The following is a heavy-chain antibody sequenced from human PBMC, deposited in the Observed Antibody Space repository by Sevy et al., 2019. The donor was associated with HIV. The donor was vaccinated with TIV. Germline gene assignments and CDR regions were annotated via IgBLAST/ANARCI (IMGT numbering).Heavy chain of an antibody. CDR3: ARWYYYGSGPEIYYMDV. J-gene: IGHJ6*03. CDR1: GFTVSSNY. D-gene: IGHD3-10*01. CDR2: IYRGGST. Sequence: GGSLRLSCAASGFTVSSNYMSWVRQAPGKGLEWVSVIYRGGSTYYADSVKGRFTISRDNSKNTLYLQMNSLRAEDTAVYYCARWYYYGSGPEIYYMDVWGKGTTVTVSS. V-gene: IGHV3-66*02.